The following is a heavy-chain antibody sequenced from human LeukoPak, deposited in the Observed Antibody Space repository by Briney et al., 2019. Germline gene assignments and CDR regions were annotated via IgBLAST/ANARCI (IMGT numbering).Heavy chain of an antibody. CDR2: INHSGST. J-gene: IGHJ4*02. CDR1: GGSFSGYY. V-gene: IGHV4-34*01. CDR3: ATSQGSYYLGY. Sequence: PSETLSLTCAVYGGSFSGYYWSWIRQPPGKGLEWIGEINHSGSTNYNPSLKSRVTISVDTSKNQFSLKLSSVTAADTAVYYCATSQGSYYLGYWGQGTLVTVSS. D-gene: IGHD1-26*01.